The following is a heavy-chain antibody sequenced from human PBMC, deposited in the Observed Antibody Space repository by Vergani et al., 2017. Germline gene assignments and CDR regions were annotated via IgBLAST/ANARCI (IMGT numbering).Heavy chain of an antibody. V-gene: IGHV4-59*01. CDR3: VRDTRRYFLDSIDGGDSDSPPFVPAV. D-gene: IGHD3-9*01. CDR2: IYFNGRT. CDR1: GGSLTPYY. J-gene: IGHJ3*01. Sequence: QVALQESGPGLVRPSETLSLTCTVSGGSLTPYYWSWIRQSPGKRLEWIGNIYFNGRTKYNPSLKSRVTISADTSKAQLSLRLTSMSAADTAVYYCVRDTRRYFLDSIDGGDSDSPPFVPAVWGLGTLVIVSS.